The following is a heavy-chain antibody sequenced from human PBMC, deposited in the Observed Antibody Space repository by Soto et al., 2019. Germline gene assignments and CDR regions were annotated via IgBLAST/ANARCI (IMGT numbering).Heavy chain of an antibody. CDR1: GFTVSSNY. CDR2: IYSGGST. V-gene: IGHV3-53*01. D-gene: IGHD3-22*01. CDR3: ANHQSSSAICGPGLYYGRDV. Sequence: LRLSCAASGFTVSSNYMSWVRQAPGKGLEWASVIYSGGSTYYADSVKGRFTITRDNSKNTLYLQMNRLRAEDTAAYYCANHQSSSAICGPGLYYGRDVRGKGSTGTVAS. J-gene: IGHJ6*04.